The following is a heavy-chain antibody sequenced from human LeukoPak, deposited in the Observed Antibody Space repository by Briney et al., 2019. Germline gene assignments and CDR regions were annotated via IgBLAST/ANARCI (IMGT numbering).Heavy chain of an antibody. CDR3: ARTTVTPRVPAYNWFDP. Sequence: GGSLRLSCAASGFTFSSYWMSWVRQAPGKGLERVSSISSSSSYIYYADSVKGRFTISRDDAKNSLYLQMNSLRAEDTAVYYCARTTVTPRVPAYNWFDPWGQGTLVTVSS. J-gene: IGHJ5*02. CDR1: GFTFSSYW. V-gene: IGHV3-21*01. CDR2: ISSSSSYI. D-gene: IGHD4-17*01.